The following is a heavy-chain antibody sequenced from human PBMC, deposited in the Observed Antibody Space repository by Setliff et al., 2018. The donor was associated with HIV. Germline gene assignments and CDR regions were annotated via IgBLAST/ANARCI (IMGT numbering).Heavy chain of an antibody. CDR3: ARRATSRIPSIQAGAFDI. J-gene: IGHJ3*02. CDR1: GGSISSTSYY. CDR2: VYYSGTS. Sequence: NPSETLSLTCSVSGGSISSTSYYWGWVRQPPGKSLEWIGSVYYSGTSYYSPSLKSRVTMSVDTSKNQFSLKLNSVTAADTAVYYCARRATSRIPSIQAGAFDIWGQGTMVTVSS. V-gene: IGHV4-39*01. D-gene: IGHD2-21*01.